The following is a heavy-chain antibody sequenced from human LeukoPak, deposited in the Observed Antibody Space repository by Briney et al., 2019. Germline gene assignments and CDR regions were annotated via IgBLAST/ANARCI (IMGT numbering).Heavy chain of an antibody. CDR3: AKGSGDTGYYFDD. D-gene: IGHD3-10*01. Sequence: GGSLRLSCAASGFTFSSYAMGWVRQAPGKGLEWVSCVRVDGDSSYYADSVKGRFTISRDNSKSTLYLQMNSLRAEDTALYYCAKGSGDTGYYFDDWGQGTLVTVSS. J-gene: IGHJ4*02. CDR1: GFTFSSYA. V-gene: IGHV3-23*01. CDR2: VRVDGDSS.